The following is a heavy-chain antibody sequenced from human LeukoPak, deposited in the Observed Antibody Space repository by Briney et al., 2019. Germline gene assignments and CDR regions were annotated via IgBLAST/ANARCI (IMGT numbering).Heavy chain of an antibody. D-gene: IGHD3-3*01. CDR1: GFTFSSYS. J-gene: IGHJ6*03. CDR2: ISSSSSTI. V-gene: IGHV3-48*04. Sequence: GGSLRLSCAASGFTFSSYSMNWVRQAPGKGLEWVSYISSSSSTIYYADSVKGRFTISRDNAKNSLYLQMYSLRAEDTAVYYCARGEGFWSGYYGYYYYYYMDVWGKGTTVTVSS. CDR3: ARGEGFWSGYYGYYYYYYMDV.